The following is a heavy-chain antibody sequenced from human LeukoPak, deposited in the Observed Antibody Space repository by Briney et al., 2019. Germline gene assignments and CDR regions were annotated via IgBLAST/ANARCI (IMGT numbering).Heavy chain of an antibody. Sequence: GGSLRLSCAASGFTFSGYPMHWVRQAPGKGLEWVAVISYDGSTKYYADSVKGRFTISRDNSRNTLYLQMNSLRTEDTAVYYCAKEYDSGGYGANFDYWGQGTLVTVSS. V-gene: IGHV3-30*04. CDR1: GFTFSGYP. J-gene: IGHJ4*02. D-gene: IGHD3-10*01. CDR3: AKEYDSGGYGANFDY. CDR2: ISYDGSTK.